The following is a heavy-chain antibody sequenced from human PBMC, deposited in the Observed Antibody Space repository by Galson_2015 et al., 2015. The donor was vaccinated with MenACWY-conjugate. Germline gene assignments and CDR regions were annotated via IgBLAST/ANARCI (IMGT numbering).Heavy chain of an antibody. D-gene: IGHD5-18*01. CDR1: GFTFSSYW. Sequence: SLRLSCAASGFTFSSYWMSWVRQAPGKGLEWVANIKQDGSEKYYVDSVKGRFTISRDNAKNSLYLQMNSLRAEDTAVYYCARGTKGYSYGYYYYYMVVWGKGTTVTVSS. J-gene: IGHJ6*03. V-gene: IGHV3-7*03. CDR3: ARGTKGYSYGYYYYYMVV. CDR2: IKQDGSEK.